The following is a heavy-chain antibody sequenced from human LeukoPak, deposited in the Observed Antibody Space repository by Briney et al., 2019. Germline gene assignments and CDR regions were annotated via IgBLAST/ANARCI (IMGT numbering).Heavy chain of an antibody. CDR2: ISASGATT. J-gene: IGHJ5*02. CDR3: ARVNSGNWFDP. D-gene: IGHD4-23*01. V-gene: IGHV3-23*01. Sequence: GGSLRLSCAASRFTSTSYAMSWVRRAPGKGLEWVSAISASGATTYYADSVKGRFNISRDNSKNTLFLQMNSLRAEDTAVYYCARVNSGNWFDPWGQGTLVTVSS. CDR1: RFTSTSYA.